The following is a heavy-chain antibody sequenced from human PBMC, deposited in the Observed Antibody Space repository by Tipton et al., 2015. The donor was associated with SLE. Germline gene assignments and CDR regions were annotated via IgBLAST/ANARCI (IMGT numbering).Heavy chain of an antibody. V-gene: IGHV5-51*03. CDR1: GYSFTSYW. Sequence: QLVQSGPEVKKPGESLKISCKGSGYSFTSYWIGWVRQMPGKGLEWMGIIYPGDSDTRYSPSFQGQVTISADKSISTAYLQWSSLKASDTAMYYCARRDYYDSSGYRYYFDYWGQGTLVTVSS. CDR3: ARRDYYDSSGYRYYFDY. D-gene: IGHD3-22*01. CDR2: IYPGDSDT. J-gene: IGHJ4*02.